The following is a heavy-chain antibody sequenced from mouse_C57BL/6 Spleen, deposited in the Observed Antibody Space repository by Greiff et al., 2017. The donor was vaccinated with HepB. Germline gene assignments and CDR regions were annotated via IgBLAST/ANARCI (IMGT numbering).Heavy chain of an antibody. CDR3: TRGGSSGYVPMDY. Sequence: EVNLVESGEGLVKPGGSLKLSCAASGFTFSSYAMSWVRQTPEKRLEWVAYISSGGDYIYYADTVKGRFTISRDNARNTLYLQMSSLKSEDTAMYYCTRGGSSGYVPMDYWGQGTSVTVSS. D-gene: IGHD3-2*02. V-gene: IGHV5-9-1*02. CDR2: ISSGGDYI. J-gene: IGHJ4*01. CDR1: GFTFSSYA.